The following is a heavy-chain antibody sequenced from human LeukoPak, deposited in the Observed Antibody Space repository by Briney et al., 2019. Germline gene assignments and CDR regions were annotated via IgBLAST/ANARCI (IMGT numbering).Heavy chain of an antibody. CDR2: VDPEDGET. D-gene: IGHD2-2*01. V-gene: IGHV1-69-2*01. CDR3: ATDIVVVPAATEAFDI. CDR1: GYTFTDYY. J-gene: IGHJ3*02. Sequence: VKVSCKVSGYTFTDYYMYWVQQAPGKGLEWMGLVDPEDGETIYAEKFQGRVTITADASTDTAYMELSSLRSEDTAVYYCATDIVVVPAATEAFDIWGQGTMVTVSS.